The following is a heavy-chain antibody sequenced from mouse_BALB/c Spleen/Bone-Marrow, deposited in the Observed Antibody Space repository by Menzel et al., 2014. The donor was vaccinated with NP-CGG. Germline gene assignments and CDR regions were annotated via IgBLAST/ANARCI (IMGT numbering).Heavy chain of an antibody. Sequence: DVKLVESGGGLVQPGGSRKLSCAASGFTFSSFGMHWVRQAPEKGLEWVAYISSGSSTIYYADTGKGRFTISRVNPKNSMFLQMPSLRSEHTAIYYCARWGRRENCYLDVWGAATTVTVSS. V-gene: IGHV5-17*02. CDR3: ARWGRRENCYLDV. J-gene: IGHJ1*01. CDR2: ISSGSSTI. CDR1: GFTFSSFG.